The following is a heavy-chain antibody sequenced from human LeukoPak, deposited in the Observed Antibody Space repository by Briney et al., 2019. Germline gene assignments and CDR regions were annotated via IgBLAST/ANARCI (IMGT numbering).Heavy chain of an antibody. V-gene: IGHV3-23*01. J-gene: IGHJ3*02. D-gene: IGHD3-22*01. CDR2: ISGSGGST. CDR1: GFTFSSYA. CDR3: ENDHNGLVVTPGAFDI. Sequence: GGSLRFSGAASGFTFSSYAMSWVRQAPGKGLEWVSAISGSGGSTYYADSVKGRFTISRDNSKNTVYLQMKSLRAEDTAVYDCENDHNGLVVTPGAFDIWGQGTMVTVSS.